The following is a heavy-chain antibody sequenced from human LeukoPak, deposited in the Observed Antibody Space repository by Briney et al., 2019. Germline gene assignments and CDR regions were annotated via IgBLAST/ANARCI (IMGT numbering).Heavy chain of an antibody. CDR2: INPNSGGT. V-gene: IGHV1-2*04. CDR1: GYTFTGYY. J-gene: IGHJ4*02. D-gene: IGHD2-15*01. CDR3: ARGGNLSLLGLDY. Sequence: GASVKVSCKASGYTFTGYYMHWVRQAPGQGLEWMGWINPNSGGTNYAQKLQGWVTMTRDTSISTAYMELSRLRSDDTAVYYCARGGNLSLLGLDYWGQGTLVTVSS.